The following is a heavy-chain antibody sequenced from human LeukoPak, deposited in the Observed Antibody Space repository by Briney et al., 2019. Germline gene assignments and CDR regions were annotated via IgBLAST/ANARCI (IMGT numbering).Heavy chain of an antibody. CDR3: VKDPRDTYGTNWFVS. CDR1: GFSFGNYA. CDR2: ISGTGGAT. D-gene: IGHD2-21*01. Sequence: GGSLRLSCVASGFSFGNYAMSWVRQAPGKGLQWVSQISGTGGATWYAGFARDRFTISRDNSKKTLYLQMSGLRVEDTAMYYCVKDPRDTYGTNWFVSWGQGALLIVSS. V-gene: IGHV3-23*01. J-gene: IGHJ5*01.